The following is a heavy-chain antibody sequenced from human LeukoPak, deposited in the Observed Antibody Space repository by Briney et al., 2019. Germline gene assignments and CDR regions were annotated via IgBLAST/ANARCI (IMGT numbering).Heavy chain of an antibody. Sequence: GGSLRLSCAASGFTFSSYAMSWVRQAPGMGLEWVSAMSGSGGFTYYADSVKGRFTISRDNSKNTLYLQMNSLRAEDTAVYYCANSGYCSGGSCYGLQHWGQGTLVTVSS. J-gene: IGHJ1*01. CDR1: GFTFSSYA. CDR2: MSGSGGFT. V-gene: IGHV3-23*01. D-gene: IGHD2-15*01. CDR3: ANSGYCSGGSCYGLQH.